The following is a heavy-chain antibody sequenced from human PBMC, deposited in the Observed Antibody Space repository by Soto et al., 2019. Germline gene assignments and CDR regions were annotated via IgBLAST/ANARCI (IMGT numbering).Heavy chain of an antibody. CDR1: GFTVSSNY. V-gene: IGHV3-66*01. D-gene: IGHD2-2*01. J-gene: IGHJ4*02. Sequence: EVQLVESGGGLVQPGGSLRLSCAASGFTVSSNYMSWVRQAPGKGLEWVSVIYSGGSTYYADSVKGRFTISRDNSKNTLYLQMNSLIAEDTAVYYCARGYCSSTSCYESGHFDYWGQGTLVTVSS. CDR2: IYSGGST. CDR3: ARGYCSSTSCYESGHFDY.